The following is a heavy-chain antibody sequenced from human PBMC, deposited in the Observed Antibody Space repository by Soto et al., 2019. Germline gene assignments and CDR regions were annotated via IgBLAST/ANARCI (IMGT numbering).Heavy chain of an antibody. CDR1: GFTFSSYA. D-gene: IGHD6-19*01. Sequence: QVQLVESGGGVVQPGRYRRLSCAASGFTFSSYAMHWVRQAPGKGLEWVAVISYDGSNKYYADSVKGRFTISRDNSKNTLYLQMNSLRAEDTAVYYCAGSSGWYGGVDYWGQGTLVTVSS. J-gene: IGHJ4*02. CDR3: AGSSGWYGGVDY. V-gene: IGHV3-30-3*01. CDR2: ISYDGSNK.